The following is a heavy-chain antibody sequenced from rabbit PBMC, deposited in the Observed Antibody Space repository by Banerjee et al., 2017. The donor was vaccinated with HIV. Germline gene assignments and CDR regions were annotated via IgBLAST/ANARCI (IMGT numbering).Heavy chain of an antibody. CDR3: ARNDGSYGYGNDL. V-gene: IGHV1S45*01. D-gene: IGHD6-1*01. J-gene: IGHJ4*01. CDR1: GFSFSSSYW. Sequence: QEQLVESGGGLVKPGASLTLTCTASGFSFSSSYWICWVRQAPGKGLEWIACIYSGDARTYYASWAKGRFTISKTSSTTVTLQMTSLIAADTATYFCARNDGSYGYGNDLWGPGTLVTVS. CDR2: IYSGDART.